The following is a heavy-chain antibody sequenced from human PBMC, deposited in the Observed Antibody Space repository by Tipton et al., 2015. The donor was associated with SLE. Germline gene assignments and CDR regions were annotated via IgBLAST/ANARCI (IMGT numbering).Heavy chain of an antibody. CDR2: INHSGRI. CDR1: GESLSGHY. CDR3: ARGGVATMGGYAFEI. Sequence: AGLVKPSETLSLTCTVYGESLSGHYWVWIRQPPGKGLEWIGDINHSGRIDYNPSLMSRVTISEATSKNQFSLTLTSVTAADTGVYYCARGGVATMGGYAFEIWGQGTMVTVSS. J-gene: IGHJ3*02. V-gene: IGHV4-34*01. D-gene: IGHD5-12*01.